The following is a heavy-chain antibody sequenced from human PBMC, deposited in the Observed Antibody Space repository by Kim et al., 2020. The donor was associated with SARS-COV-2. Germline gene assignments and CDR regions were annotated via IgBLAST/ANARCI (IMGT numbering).Heavy chain of an antibody. Sequence: GGSLRLSCAASGFTFSSYAMSWVRQAPGKGLEWVSAISGSGGSTYYADSVKGRFTISRDNSKNTLYLQMNSLRAEDTAVYYCAKGGPLLRYFAWGFDYWGQGTLVTVSS. CDR2: ISGSGGST. V-gene: IGHV3-23*01. D-gene: IGHD3-9*01. CDR1: GFTFSSYA. J-gene: IGHJ4*02. CDR3: AKGGPLLRYFAWGFDY.